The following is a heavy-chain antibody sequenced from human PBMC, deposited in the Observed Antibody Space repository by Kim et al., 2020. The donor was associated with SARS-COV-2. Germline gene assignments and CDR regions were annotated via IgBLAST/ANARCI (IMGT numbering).Heavy chain of an antibody. CDR3: ARLHCSSTSCPDY. CDR1: GYTFTGYY. CDR2: INPNSGGT. V-gene: IGHV1-2*02. D-gene: IGHD2-2*01. Sequence: ASVKVSCKASGYTFTGYYMHWVRQAPGQGLEWMGWINPNSGGTNYAQKFQGRVTMTRDTSISTAYMELSRLRSDDTAVYYCARLHCSSTSCPDYWGQGTLVTVSS. J-gene: IGHJ4*02.